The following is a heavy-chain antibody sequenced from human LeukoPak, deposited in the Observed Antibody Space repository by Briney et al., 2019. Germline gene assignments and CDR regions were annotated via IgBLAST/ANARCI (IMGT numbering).Heavy chain of an antibody. V-gene: IGHV4-34*01. CDR2: INHSGST. Sequence: SETLSLTCAVYGGSFSGYYWSWIRQPPGKGLEWIGEINHSGSTNYNPSLKSRVTISVDTSKNQFSLKLSSVTAADTAVYHCARVNPGLRYFGYWGQGTLVTVSS. CDR1: GGSFSGYY. CDR3: ARVNPGLRYFGY. D-gene: IGHD3-9*01. J-gene: IGHJ4*02.